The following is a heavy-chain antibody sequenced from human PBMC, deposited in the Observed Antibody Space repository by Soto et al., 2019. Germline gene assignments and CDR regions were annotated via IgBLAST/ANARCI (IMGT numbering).Heavy chain of an antibody. Sequence: SETLSLTCTVSGGSISSYYWSWIRQPPGKGLEWIGYIYYSGSTNYNPSLKSRVTISVDTSKNQFSLKLISVTTADTAVYFCAREGNLGRWIQPLDPWGQGTLVTVSS. CDR2: IYYSGST. CDR1: GGSISSYY. CDR3: AREGNLGRWIQPLDP. D-gene: IGHD2-2*03. V-gene: IGHV4-59*01. J-gene: IGHJ5*02.